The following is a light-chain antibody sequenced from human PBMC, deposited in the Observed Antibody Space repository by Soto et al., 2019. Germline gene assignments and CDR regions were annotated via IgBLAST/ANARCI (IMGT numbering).Light chain of an antibody. CDR2: EVN. V-gene: IGLV2-23*02. Sequence: QSVLTQPASVSGSPGRSITISCTGTSSNVGSYKLVSWYQQHPGKAPKLMIFEVNKRPSGVSNRFSGSKSGNTASLTISGLKVEDEADYYCCSSGGSPTYVFGTGTEVTVL. CDR3: CSSGGSPTYV. J-gene: IGLJ1*01. CDR1: SSNVGSYKL.